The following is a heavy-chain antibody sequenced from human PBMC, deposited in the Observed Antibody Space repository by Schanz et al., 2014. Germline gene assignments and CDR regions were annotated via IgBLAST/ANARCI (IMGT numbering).Heavy chain of an antibody. V-gene: IGHV1-46*01. Sequence: QVQLLQSGAEVKKPGASMKVSCKASGYTFTTYYMLWVRQAPGQGLEWMGIINPSGGSTRSGQKFQGRVTVTADSSTSTVYLEMRRLRSDDTAVDYYARDRLECGAECYSVEGFESWGQGTLVIVSS. CDR2: INPSGGST. CDR1: GYTFTTYY. J-gene: IGHJ4*02. D-gene: IGHD2-21*01. CDR3: ARDRLECGAECYSVEGFES.